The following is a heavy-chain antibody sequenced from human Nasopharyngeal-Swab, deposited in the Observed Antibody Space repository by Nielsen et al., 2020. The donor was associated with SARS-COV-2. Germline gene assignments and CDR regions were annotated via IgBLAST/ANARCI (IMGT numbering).Heavy chain of an antibody. V-gene: IGHV4-38-2*02. CDR2: IYHRGST. J-gene: IGHJ6*03. D-gene: IGHD5-18*01. CDR3: ARLYGGYSYGYGNYYMDV. CDR1: GYSITTGYY. Sequence: SETLSLTCTVSGYSITTGYYWGWIRQPPGKGLEWIGSIYHRGSTYYNPSVKSRVTISLDTSKNHFSLKLSSVTAADTAVYYCARLYGGYSYGYGNYYMDVWGKGTTVTVSS.